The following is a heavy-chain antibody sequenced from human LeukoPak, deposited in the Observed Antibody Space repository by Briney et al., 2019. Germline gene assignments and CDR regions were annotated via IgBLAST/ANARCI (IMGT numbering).Heavy chain of an antibody. Sequence: SETLSLTCAVYGGSFSGYYWSWIRQPPGKGLEWIGEINHSGSTNYNPSLKSRVTISVDTSKNQFSLKLSSVTAADTAVYYCARRSGSYYHYWGQGTLVTASS. CDR3: ARRSGSYYHY. D-gene: IGHD1-26*01. V-gene: IGHV4-34*01. CDR1: GGSFSGYY. J-gene: IGHJ4*02. CDR2: INHSGST.